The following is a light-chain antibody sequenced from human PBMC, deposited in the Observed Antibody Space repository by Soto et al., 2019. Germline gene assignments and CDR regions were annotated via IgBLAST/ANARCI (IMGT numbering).Light chain of an antibody. J-gene: IGKJ1*01. Sequence: EIVLTQSPGTLSLSPGERATLSCRASQSVSSSYLAWYQQKPGQAPRLLIYGASSRATGIPVRFSGSGSGTDFVLTISRLEPEDLAVYYCQRYGSSPRTFGQGTKVEIK. CDR3: QRYGSSPRT. CDR1: QSVSSSY. V-gene: IGKV3-20*01. CDR2: GAS.